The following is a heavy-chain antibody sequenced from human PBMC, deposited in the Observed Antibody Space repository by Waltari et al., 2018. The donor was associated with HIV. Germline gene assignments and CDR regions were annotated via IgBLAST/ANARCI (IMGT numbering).Heavy chain of an antibody. D-gene: IGHD3-16*01. CDR1: GFNVSSNY. CDR2: IYSGVST. CDR3: ARSVLIGC. Sequence: EGQRVESGGGLIQPGGSLRLSCAAYGFNVSSNYMSWVRQAPGKGLEWVSVIYSGVSTYYADSVKVRFTISRDNSKNTLYLQMNSLRAEDTAVYYCARSVLIGCWGRGTLVTVSS. V-gene: IGHV3-53*01. J-gene: IGHJ2*01.